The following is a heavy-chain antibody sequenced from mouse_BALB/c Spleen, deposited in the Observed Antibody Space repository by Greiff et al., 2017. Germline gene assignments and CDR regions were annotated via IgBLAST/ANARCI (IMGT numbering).Heavy chain of an antibody. CDR1: GFTFSSYY. J-gene: IGHJ4*01. CDR3: ARGPRRAMDY. D-gene: IGHD3-1*01. Sequence: EVQVVESGGGLVKLGGSLKLSCAASGFTFSSYYMSWVRQTPEKRLELVAAINSNGGSTYYPDTVKGRFTISRDNAKNTLYLQMSSLKSEDTALYYCARGPRRAMDYWGQGTSVTVSS. V-gene: IGHV5-6-2*01. CDR2: INSNGGST.